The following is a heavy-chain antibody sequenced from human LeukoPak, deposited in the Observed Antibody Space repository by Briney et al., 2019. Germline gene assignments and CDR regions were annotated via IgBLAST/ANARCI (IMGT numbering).Heavy chain of an antibody. CDR3: ARGGTAWGKSWFDP. Sequence: ASVKVSCKASGYTFTSYGISWVRQAPGQGLEWMGWINPNSGGTNYAQNFQGRVTMTRDTSISTAYVELSRLRSDDTALYYCARGGTAWGKSWFDPWGQGTLVTVSS. V-gene: IGHV1-2*02. J-gene: IGHJ5*02. CDR1: GYTFTSYG. CDR2: INPNSGGT. D-gene: IGHD2/OR15-2a*01.